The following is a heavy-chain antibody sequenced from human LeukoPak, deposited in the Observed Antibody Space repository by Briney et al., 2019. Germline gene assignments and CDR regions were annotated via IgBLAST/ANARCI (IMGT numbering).Heavy chain of an antibody. CDR2: IYYSGST. J-gene: IGHJ4*02. Sequence: SETLSLTCTVSGGSISSYYWSWIRQPPGKGLEWIGYIYYSGSTNYNPSLKSRVTISVDTSKNQFSLKLSSVTAADTAVYYFARSLRYLGASDYWGQGTLVTVSS. V-gene: IGHV4-59*01. CDR1: GGSISSYY. CDR3: ARSLRYLGASDY. D-gene: IGHD3-9*01.